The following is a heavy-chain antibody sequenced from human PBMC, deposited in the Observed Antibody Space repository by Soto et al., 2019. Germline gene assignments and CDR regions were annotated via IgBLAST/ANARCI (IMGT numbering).Heavy chain of an antibody. CDR1: GFTFKSYW. CDR3: ARGGYYYGL. J-gene: IGHJ4*02. Sequence: PGGSLRLSCAASGFTFKSYWMTWVRQAPGKGLEWVANIKEDGSERNHVDSVKGRFTISRDNAENSLYLQMNSLGAEDTAVYYCARGGYYYGLWGQVTLVTVSS. CDR2: IKEDGSER. V-gene: IGHV3-7*01. D-gene: IGHD3-22*01.